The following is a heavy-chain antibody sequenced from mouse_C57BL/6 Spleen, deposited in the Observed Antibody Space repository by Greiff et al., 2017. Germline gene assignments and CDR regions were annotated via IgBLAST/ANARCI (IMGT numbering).Heavy chain of an antibody. D-gene: IGHD2-1*01. CDR3: ARRGGNYVFDY. J-gene: IGHJ2*01. CDR2: IYPGSGNT. Sequence: VQLQQSGPELVKPGASVKISCKASGYSFTSYYIHWVKQRPGQGLEGIGWIYPGSGNTKYNEKFKGKATMTADTSSSTAYMQLSSLTSEDSAVYYCARRGGNYVFDYWGQGTTLTVSA. V-gene: IGHV1-66*01. CDR1: GYSFTSYY.